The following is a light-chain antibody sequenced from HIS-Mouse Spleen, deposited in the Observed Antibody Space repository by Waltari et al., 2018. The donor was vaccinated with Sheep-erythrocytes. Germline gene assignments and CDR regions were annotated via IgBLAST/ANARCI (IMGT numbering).Light chain of an antibody. V-gene: IGKV2-28*01. CDR1: HSLLHSNGYHY. CDR2: LGC. J-gene: IGKJ4*01. CDR3: MQALQTPLT. Sequence: DIVLPQSPLSLPVTPREPPSISCTSSHSLLHSNGYHYLGWYLQKPGQAPQLLIYLGCNRASGVADRFSGSGSGTDFTLKISRVEAEDVGVYYCMQALQTPLTFGGGTKVEIK.